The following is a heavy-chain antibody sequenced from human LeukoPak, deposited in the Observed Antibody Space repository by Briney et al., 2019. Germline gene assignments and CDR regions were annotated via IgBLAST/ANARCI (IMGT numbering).Heavy chain of an antibody. CDR1: GDTFTGYY. V-gene: IGHV1-2*02. CDR3: ASPYYYDSSGYYSVTYEYFQH. CDR2: INPNSGGT. J-gene: IGHJ1*01. D-gene: IGHD3-22*01. Sequence: ASVKVSCKASGDTFTGYYMHWVRQAPGQGLEWMGWINPNSGGTNYAQKFQGRVTMTRDTSISTAYMELSRLRSDATAVYYCASPYYYDSSGYYSVTYEYFQHWGQGTLVTVSS.